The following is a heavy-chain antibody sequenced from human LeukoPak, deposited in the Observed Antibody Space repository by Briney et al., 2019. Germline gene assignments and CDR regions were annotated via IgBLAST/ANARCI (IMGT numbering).Heavy chain of an antibody. CDR3: AGDRVGSDSRAAFDI. Sequence: PGGSLRLSCTASGFTVNTYMSWVRQAPGKGLEWVSVIYSGGETYYADSVKGRFTISRDNSENTLYLQMNSLRADDTAVYYCAGDRVGSDSRAAFDIWGQGTMVIVSS. CDR2: IYSGGET. D-gene: IGHD2/OR15-2a*01. CDR1: GFTVNTY. V-gene: IGHV3-53*05. J-gene: IGHJ3*02.